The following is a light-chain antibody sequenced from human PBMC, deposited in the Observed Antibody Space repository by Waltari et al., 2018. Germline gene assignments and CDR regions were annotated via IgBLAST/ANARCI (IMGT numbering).Light chain of an antibody. V-gene: IGKV3-11*01. CDR2: DAS. Sequence: EIVLTQSPATLSLSPGERATLSCRASQRVSSYLAWYQQKPGQAPRLLIYDASNRATGIPTRFSGSVSGTDFTLTISSLEPEDFAVYYCQQRSNWPLITFGQGTRLEIK. CDR3: QQRSNWPLIT. J-gene: IGKJ5*01. CDR1: QRVSSY.